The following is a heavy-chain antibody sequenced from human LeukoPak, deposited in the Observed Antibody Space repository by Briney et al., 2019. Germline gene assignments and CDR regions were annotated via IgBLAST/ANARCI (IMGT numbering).Heavy chain of an antibody. D-gene: IGHD2-8*01. J-gene: IGHJ6*03. V-gene: IGHV1-2*02. CDR2: INPNSGDT. Sequence: GASVNVSCTASGYIFTGYYMHWVRQAPGQGLEWMGWINPNSGDTNYAQKFQGRVTMTRDTSISTAYMELSRLRSDDTAVYYCAREDIVLMVYAARYYYYYMDVWGKGTTVTISS. CDR3: AREDIVLMVYAARYYYYYMDV. CDR1: GYIFTGYY.